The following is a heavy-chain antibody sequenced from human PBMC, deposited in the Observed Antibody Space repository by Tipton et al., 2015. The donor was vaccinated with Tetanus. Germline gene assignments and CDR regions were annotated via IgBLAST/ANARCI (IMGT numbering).Heavy chain of an antibody. CDR3: AKGDPGNFDS. D-gene: IGHD3-9*01. V-gene: IGHV5-51*01. CDR1: GHSFTKYW. J-gene: IGHJ4*02. CDR2: IYPGDSDT. Sequence: QSGAEVKKPGESLKISCKGSGHSFTKYWIAWVRQMPGKGLEWVWLIYPGDSDTKISPSFRGQVTFSVDKSITTAYLQWSSLKASDTAIYYCAKGDPGNFDSWGQGTQVIVSS.